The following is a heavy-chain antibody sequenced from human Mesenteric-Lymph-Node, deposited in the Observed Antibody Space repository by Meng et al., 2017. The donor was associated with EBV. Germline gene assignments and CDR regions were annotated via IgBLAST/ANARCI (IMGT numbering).Heavy chain of an antibody. CDR2: ITGSGANT. CDR3: CTHDPSDY. D-gene: IGHD1-1*01. V-gene: IGHV3-23*01. Sequence: EVQLLGSGGGLAQPGGSLRLSCPASGFTFSNYAMSWVRQAPGKGLEWVSVITGSGANTNYADSVRCRFTISRDDSKNTAYLQMSSLKIEDAAVYYCCTHDPSDYWGQGTLVTVSS. J-gene: IGHJ4*02. CDR1: GFTFSNYA.